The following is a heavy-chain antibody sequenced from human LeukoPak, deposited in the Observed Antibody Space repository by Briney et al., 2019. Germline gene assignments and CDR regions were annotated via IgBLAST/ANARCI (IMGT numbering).Heavy chain of an antibody. J-gene: IGHJ4*02. CDR2: IYYSGST. Sequence: SETLSLTCTVSGGSISSGGCYWSWIRQHPGKGLEWIGYIYYSGSTYYNPSLKSRVTISVDTSKNQFSLKLSSVTAADTAVYYCARVRGAYCSSTSCYISHGFDYWGQGTLVTVSS. CDR3: ARVRGAYCSSTSCYISHGFDY. V-gene: IGHV4-31*03. CDR1: GGSISSGGCY. D-gene: IGHD2-2*02.